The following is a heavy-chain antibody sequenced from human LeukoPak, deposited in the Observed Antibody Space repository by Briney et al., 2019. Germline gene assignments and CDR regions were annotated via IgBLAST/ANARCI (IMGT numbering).Heavy chain of an antibody. Sequence: GASVKDSCKASGYTFTSYAMHWVRQAPGQRLEWMGWINAGNGNTKYSQKLQGRVTINRDTSASTAYMELSSLRYEDTAVYYCARGVGYDSSGYYDNWFDPWGQGTLVTVSS. CDR1: GYTFTSYA. CDR3: ARGVGYDSSGYYDNWFDP. D-gene: IGHD3-22*01. V-gene: IGHV1-3*01. CDR2: INAGNGNT. J-gene: IGHJ5*02.